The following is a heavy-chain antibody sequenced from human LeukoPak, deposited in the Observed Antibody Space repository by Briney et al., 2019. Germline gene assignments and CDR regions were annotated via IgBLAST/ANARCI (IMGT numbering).Heavy chain of an antibody. CDR2: INHSGST. Sequence: SETLSLTXAVYGGSFSGYYWSWIRQPPGKGLEWIGEINHSGSTNYNPSLKSRVTISVDTSKNQFSLKLSSVTAVDTAVYYCAGSGSYFYYYYYYMDVWGKGTTVTVSS. CDR3: AGSGSYFYYYYYYMDV. CDR1: GGSFSGYY. J-gene: IGHJ6*03. V-gene: IGHV4-34*01. D-gene: IGHD3-10*01.